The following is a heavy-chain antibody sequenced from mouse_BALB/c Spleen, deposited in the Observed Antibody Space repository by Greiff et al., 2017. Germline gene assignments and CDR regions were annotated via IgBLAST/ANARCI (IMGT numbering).Heavy chain of an antibody. CDR1: GFTFSSYY. V-gene: IGHV5-6-2*01. CDR3: ARHEGKRDAMDY. CDR2: INSNGGST. J-gene: IGHJ4*01. Sequence: EVQGVESGGGLVKLGGSLKLSCAASGFTFSSYYMSWVRQTPEKRLELVAAINSNGGSTYYPDTVKGRFTISRDNAKNTLYLQMSSLKSEDTALYYCARHEGKRDAMDYWGQGTSVTVSS. D-gene: IGHD2-1*01.